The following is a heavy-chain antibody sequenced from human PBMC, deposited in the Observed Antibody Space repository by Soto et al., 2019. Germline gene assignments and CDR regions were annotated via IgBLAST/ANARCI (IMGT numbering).Heavy chain of an antibody. V-gene: IGHV3-30*18. J-gene: IGHJ4*02. D-gene: IGHD2-15*01. CDR2: ISYDGSNK. CDR1: GFTFSSYG. CDR3: AKELTHQDIVVVVAATPRPSFDY. Sequence: GGSLRLSCAASGFTFSSYGMHWVRQAPGKGLEWVAVISYDGSNKYYADSVKGRFTISRDNSKNTLYLQMNSLRAEDTAVYYCAKELTHQDIVVVVAATPRPSFDYWGQGTLVTVSS.